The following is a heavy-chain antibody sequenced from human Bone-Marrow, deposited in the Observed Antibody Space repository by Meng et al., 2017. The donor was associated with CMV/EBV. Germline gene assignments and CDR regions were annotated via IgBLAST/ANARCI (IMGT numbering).Heavy chain of an antibody. CDR1: GGSISRHY. D-gene: IGHD2-21*01. Sequence: SETLSLTCTVSGGSISRHYWSWIRQPPGKGLEWIGYIYHTERTNYNPSLKSRITISVDTSKNHFSLELRSVTAEDTAVYYCARETLAYCGGDCYSLDYWGQGTLVTVSS. V-gene: IGHV4-59*11. J-gene: IGHJ4*02. CDR2: IYHTERT. CDR3: ARETLAYCGGDCYSLDY.